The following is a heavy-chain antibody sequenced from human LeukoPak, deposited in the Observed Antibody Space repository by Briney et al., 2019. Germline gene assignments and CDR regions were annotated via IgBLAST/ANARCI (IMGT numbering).Heavy chain of an antibody. Sequence: PGGSLRLSCAASGFTFSSYWMSWVRQAPGKGLEWVANIKQDGSEKYYVDSVKGRFTISRDNAKNSLYLQMNSLRAEDTAMYYCARVYYGSDLYAWGQGTLVTVSS. V-gene: IGHV3-7*04. J-gene: IGHJ4*02. CDR3: ARVYYGSDLYA. CDR2: IKQDGSEK. D-gene: IGHD3-10*01. CDR1: GFTFSSYW.